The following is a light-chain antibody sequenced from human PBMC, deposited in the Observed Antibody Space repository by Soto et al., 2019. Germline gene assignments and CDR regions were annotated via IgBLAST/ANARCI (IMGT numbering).Light chain of an antibody. Sequence: EFGLTQSPGTLSLTPGERATLXCMASQSVSSSYLAWYQQKPGQAPRLLIYGASSRATGIPDSFSGSGSGTDFTLTISRLEPEDFAVYYCQQDGSSPRTFGQGGKVDI. J-gene: IGKJ1*01. CDR2: GAS. V-gene: IGKV3-20*01. CDR1: QSVSSSY. CDR3: QQDGSSPRT.